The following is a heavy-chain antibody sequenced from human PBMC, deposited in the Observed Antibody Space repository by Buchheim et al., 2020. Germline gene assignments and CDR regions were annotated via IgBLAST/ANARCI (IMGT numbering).Heavy chain of an antibody. CDR1: GFTFNNYA. J-gene: IGHJ6*02. CDR3: AKGGYCSSSDCYRAYYYYNMDA. V-gene: IGHV3-23*01. CDR2: IIGSGSRT. D-gene: IGHD2-2*01. Sequence: EVQLLESGGGLVQPGGSLRLSCAASGFTFNNYAMNWVRQVPGKGLEWVSGIIGSGSRTYYADSVKGRLTISRDNSKGTLYLQMTSLRAEDTAVYYCAKGGYCSSSDCYRAYYYYNMDAWGQGTT.